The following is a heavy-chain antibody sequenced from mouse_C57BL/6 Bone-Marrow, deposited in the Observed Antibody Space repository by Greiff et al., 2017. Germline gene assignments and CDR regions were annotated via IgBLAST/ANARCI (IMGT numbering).Heavy chain of an antibody. CDR3: ARTMVTTGWYFDV. Sequence: EVQLQQSGGGLVQPGGSLKLSCAASVFTFSDSGMAWVRQAPRKGPEWVAFISNLAYSIYYADTVTGRFTISRENAKNTLYLEMSSLRSEDTAMYYCARTMVTTGWYFDVWGTGTTVTVSS. V-gene: IGHV5-15*01. J-gene: IGHJ1*03. CDR2: ISNLAYSI. CDR1: VFTFSDSG. D-gene: IGHD2-2*01.